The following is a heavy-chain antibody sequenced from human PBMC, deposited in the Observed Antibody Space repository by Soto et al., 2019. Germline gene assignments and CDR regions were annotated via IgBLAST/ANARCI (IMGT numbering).Heavy chain of an antibody. CDR3: AGYIAAAGIGEGWFDP. Sequence: TLSLTCTVSGGSISSGGYYWSWIRQHPGKGLEWIGYIYYSGSTYYNPSLKSRVTISVDTSKNQFSLKLSSVTAADTAVYYCAGYIAAAGIGEGWFDPWGQGTLVTVSS. D-gene: IGHD6-13*01. CDR1: GGSISSGGYY. CDR2: IYYSGST. V-gene: IGHV4-31*03. J-gene: IGHJ5*02.